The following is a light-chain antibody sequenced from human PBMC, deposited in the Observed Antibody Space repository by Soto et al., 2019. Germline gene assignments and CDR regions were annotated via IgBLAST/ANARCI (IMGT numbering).Light chain of an antibody. Sequence: QSVLTQPASVSGSPGQSITISCTGTSSDVGGYNYVSWYQHHPGKAPKLIIYDVSNRPSGVSNRFSGSKSGNTASLTISGLQAEDEADYYCSSYTSSSTLEVVFGGGTQLTVL. CDR2: DVS. CDR3: SSYTSSSTLEVV. J-gene: IGLJ2*01. CDR1: SSDVGGYNY. V-gene: IGLV2-14*03.